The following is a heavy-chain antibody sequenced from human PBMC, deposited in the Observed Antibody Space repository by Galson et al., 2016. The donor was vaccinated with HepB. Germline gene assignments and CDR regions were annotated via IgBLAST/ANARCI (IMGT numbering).Heavy chain of an antibody. CDR3: ARRGAYSGSSIGALDI. V-gene: IGHV4-39*01. CDR1: GGSISSSSYY. CDR2: INYSGRT. J-gene: IGHJ3*02. Sequence: SLTCTGSGGSISSSSYYWGWIRQPPGKGLGWIGSINYSGRTYYNPSLKSRVTISVDTSKNQFSLKLSSVTAADTAVYYCARRGAYSGSSIGALDIWGQGTMVTVSS. D-gene: IGHD1-26*01.